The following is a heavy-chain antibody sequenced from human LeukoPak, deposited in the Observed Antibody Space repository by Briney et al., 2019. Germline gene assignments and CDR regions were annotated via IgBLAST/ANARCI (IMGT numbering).Heavy chain of an antibody. CDR2: IIPIFGTA. CDR3: ASQSYDILTGYYQYYYYYYMDV. D-gene: IGHD3-9*01. J-gene: IGHJ6*03. Sequence: SVKVSCKASGGTFSSYAISWVRQAPGQGLEWMGGIIPIFGTANYAQKLQGRVTITADKSTSTAYMELSSLRSEDTAVYYCASQSYDILTGYYQYYYYYYMDVWGKGTTVTVSS. V-gene: IGHV1-69*06. CDR1: GGTFSSYA.